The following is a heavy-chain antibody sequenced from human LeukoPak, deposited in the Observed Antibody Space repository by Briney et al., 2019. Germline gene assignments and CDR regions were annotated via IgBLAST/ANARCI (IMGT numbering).Heavy chain of an antibody. D-gene: IGHD3-3*01. CDR2: IKSKTDGGTT. CDR1: GFTFSNAW. Sequence: GGSLRLSCAAPGFTFSNAWMNWVRQAPGKGLEWVGRIKSKTDGGTTDYAAPVKGRFTISRDDSKNTLYLQMNSLKTEDTAVYYCTTFGSYYDFWSEFDYWGQGTLVTVSS. CDR3: TTFGSYYDFWSEFDY. J-gene: IGHJ4*02. V-gene: IGHV3-15*07.